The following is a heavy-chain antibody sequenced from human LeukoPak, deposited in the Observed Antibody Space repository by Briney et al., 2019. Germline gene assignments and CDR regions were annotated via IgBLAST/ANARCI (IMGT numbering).Heavy chain of an antibody. V-gene: IGHV3-48*03. Sequence: GGSLRLSCAASGFTFSSYEMNWVRQAPGKGLEWVSYISSSGSTIYYADSVKGRFTISRDSAKNSLYLQMNSLRAEDAAVYYCARDCPGARFDPWGQGTLVTVSS. J-gene: IGHJ5*02. CDR2: ISSSGSTI. D-gene: IGHD4/OR15-4a*01. CDR3: ARDCPGARFDP. CDR1: GFTFSSYE.